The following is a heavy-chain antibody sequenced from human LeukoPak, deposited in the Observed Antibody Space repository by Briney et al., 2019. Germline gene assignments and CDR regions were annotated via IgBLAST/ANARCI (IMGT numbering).Heavy chain of an antibody. D-gene: IGHD3-22*01. CDR3: ARDRFDDSNGYCYHSYYYMNV. J-gene: IGHJ6*03. CDR1: GDSIRSNNYY. CDR2: IYYTGST. V-gene: IGHV4-39*07. Sequence: NPSETLSLTCTVSGDSIRSNNYYWGWIRQPPGKGLEWIGSIYYTGSTYYNPSLKSRVTISVDTSQNQFSLRLSSVTAADTAVYYCARDRFDDSNGYCYHSYYYMNVWGKGTTVTVSS.